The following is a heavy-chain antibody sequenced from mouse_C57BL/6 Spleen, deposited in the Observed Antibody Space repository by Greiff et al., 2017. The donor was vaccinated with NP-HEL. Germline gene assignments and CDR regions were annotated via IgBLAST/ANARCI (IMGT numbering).Heavy chain of an antibody. Sequence: VQLQQPGAELVRPGSSVKLSCKASGYTFTSYWMHWVKQRPIQGLEWIGNIDPSDSETHYNQKFKDKATLTVDKSSSTAYMQLSSLTSEDSAVYYCAREVDSSGLAWFAYWGQGTLVTVSA. V-gene: IGHV1-52*01. CDR3: AREVDSSGLAWFAY. CDR2: IDPSDSET. J-gene: IGHJ3*01. D-gene: IGHD3-2*02. CDR1: GYTFTSYW.